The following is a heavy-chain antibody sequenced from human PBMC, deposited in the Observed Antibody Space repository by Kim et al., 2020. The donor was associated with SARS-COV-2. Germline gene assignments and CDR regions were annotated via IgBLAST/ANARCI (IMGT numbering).Heavy chain of an antibody. J-gene: IGHJ5*02. Sequence: KSRVTISVDTSKNQFSLKLSSVTAADTAVYYCARQQYNWNYDLLGNWFDPWGQGTLVTVSS. CDR3: ARQQYNWNYDLLGNWFDP. V-gene: IGHV4-39*01. D-gene: IGHD1-7*01.